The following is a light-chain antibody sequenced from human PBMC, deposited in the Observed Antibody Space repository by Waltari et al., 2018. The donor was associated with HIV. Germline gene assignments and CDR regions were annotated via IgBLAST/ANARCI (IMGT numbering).Light chain of an antibody. J-gene: IGKJ1*01. CDR3: QQYETFRT. V-gene: IGKV3-20*01. CDR1: QSLRSNH. Sequence: ESVLKQSPGTASLSRGESATLACRASQSLRSNHLAWLQQKPGQAPRLIIYDAATRATGVPDRFSGSGSGTDFTLTISRLEPEDFAVYYCQQYETFRTFGQGTKVEI. CDR2: DAA.